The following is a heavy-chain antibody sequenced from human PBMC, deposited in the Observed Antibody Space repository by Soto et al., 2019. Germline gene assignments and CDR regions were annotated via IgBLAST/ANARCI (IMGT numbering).Heavy chain of an antibody. J-gene: IGHJ6*02. Sequence: SETLSLTCTVSGGSISSGGYYWSWVRQHPGKGLEWIGYIYNSESTYYNPSLKSRVTISVDTSKNQFSLKLSSVTAADTAVYYCEGMLYYYGMAVWGQGTKVTLSS. D-gene: IGHD2-8*01. CDR1: GGSISSGGYY. V-gene: IGHV4-31*02. CDR2: IYNSEST. CDR3: EGMLYYYGMAV.